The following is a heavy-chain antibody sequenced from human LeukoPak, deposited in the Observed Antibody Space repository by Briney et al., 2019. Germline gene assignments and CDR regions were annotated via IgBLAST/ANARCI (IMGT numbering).Heavy chain of an antibody. CDR2: ISGSGGST. D-gene: IGHD6-13*01. CDR1: GFTFSSYA. J-gene: IGHJ5*02. CDR3: AKRLTGWQQLAAGGWFDP. V-gene: IGHV3-23*01. Sequence: GGSLRLSCAASGFTFSSYAMSWVRQAPGEGLEWVSAISGSGGSTYYADSVKGRFTISRDNSKNTLYLQMNSLRAEDTAVYYCAKRLTGWQQLAAGGWFDPWGQGTLVTVSS.